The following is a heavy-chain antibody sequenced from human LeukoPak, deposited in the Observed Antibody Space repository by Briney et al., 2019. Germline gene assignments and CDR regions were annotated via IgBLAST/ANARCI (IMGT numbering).Heavy chain of an antibody. V-gene: IGHV3-23*01. CDR1: GFTFSRYG. D-gene: IGHD2-21*02. J-gene: IGHJ4*02. Sequence: GGSLRLSCEASGFTFSRYGMSWVRQAPGKGLEWVSAISGSGGSTYYADSVKGRFTISRDNSKNTLYLQMNSLRAEDTAVYYCAKGLVVVTAISFDYWGQGTLVTVSS. CDR2: ISGSGGST. CDR3: AKGLVVVTAISFDY.